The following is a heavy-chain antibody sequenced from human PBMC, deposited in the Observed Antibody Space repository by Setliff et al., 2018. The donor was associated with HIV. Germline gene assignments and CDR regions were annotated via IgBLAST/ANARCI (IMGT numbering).Heavy chain of an antibody. D-gene: IGHD3-10*01. CDR3: ARDFYGSGSYYILYYYYGMDV. V-gene: IGHV4-38-2*02. Sequence: CAASGFTFSDYYWTWIRQSPGKGLEWIGSLYSGGGIYRNPSLKSRVTISVDTSKNQFSLKLSSVTAADTAVYYCARDFYGSGSYYILYYYYGMDVWGQGTTVTVSS. CDR2: LYSGGGI. J-gene: IGHJ6*02. CDR1: GFTFSDYY.